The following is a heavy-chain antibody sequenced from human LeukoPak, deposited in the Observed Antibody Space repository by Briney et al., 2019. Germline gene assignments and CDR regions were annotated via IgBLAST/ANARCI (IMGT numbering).Heavy chain of an antibody. CDR1: GGSFSGYY. D-gene: IGHD6-19*01. V-gene: IGHV4-34*01. J-gene: IGHJ4*02. Sequence: KPSETLSLTCAVYGGSFSGYYWSWIRQPPGKGLEWIGEINHSGSTNYNPSLKSRVTISVDTSKNQFSLKLSSVTAADTAVYYCARERSSGWSDYWGQGTLVTVSS. CDR2: INHSGST. CDR3: ARERSSGWSDY.